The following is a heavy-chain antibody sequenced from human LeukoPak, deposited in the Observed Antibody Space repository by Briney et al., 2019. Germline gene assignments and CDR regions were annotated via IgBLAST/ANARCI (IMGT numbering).Heavy chain of an antibody. Sequence: GESLKISCQGSGYTFTNFWIGWVRQMPAKGLEWMGIIYPGDSDTRYSPSFQGQVTISADKSISTAYMELSRLRSDDTAVYYCARDYCSSTSCLFDYWGQGTLVTVSS. CDR3: ARDYCSSTSCLFDY. CDR1: GYTFTNFW. CDR2: IYPGDSDT. D-gene: IGHD2-2*01. V-gene: IGHV5-51*01. J-gene: IGHJ4*02.